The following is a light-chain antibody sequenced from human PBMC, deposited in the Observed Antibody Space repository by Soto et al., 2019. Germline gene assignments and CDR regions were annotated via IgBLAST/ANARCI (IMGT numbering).Light chain of an antibody. Sequence: EIVLTQSPATLSLSPGERATFSCRASQSVSSYLAWYQQKPGQAPRLLIYDASTRATGIAARFSGSGSRTDFTLTISSLEPEDFAVYYCQQHNNWPPSSTFGQGTRLEIK. CDR3: QQHNNWPPSST. CDR1: QSVSSY. J-gene: IGKJ5*01. V-gene: IGKV3-11*01. CDR2: DAS.